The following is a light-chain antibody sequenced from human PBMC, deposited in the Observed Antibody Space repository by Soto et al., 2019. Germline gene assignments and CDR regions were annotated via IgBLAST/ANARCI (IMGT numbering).Light chain of an antibody. CDR2: SNN. CDR3: ATWDDSLNGPWV. CDR1: SSNFGSNT. V-gene: IGLV1-44*01. Sequence: QSVLTQPPSASGPPGRGVTFFCFGGSSNFGSNTENWYQQLPGTAPKLLLFSNNQRPSGVPDRFSGSKSGTSASLAISGLQSEDEADYYCATWDDSLNGPWVFGGGTKLTVL. J-gene: IGLJ3*02.